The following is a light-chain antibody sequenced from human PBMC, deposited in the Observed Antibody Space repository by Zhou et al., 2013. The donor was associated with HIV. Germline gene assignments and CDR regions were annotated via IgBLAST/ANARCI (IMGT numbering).Light chain of an antibody. CDR3: QQRSNWPLGT. CDR1: QSVSSY. J-gene: IGKJ4*01. Sequence: IVLTQSPATLSLSPGERATLSCRASQSVSSYLAWYQQKPGQAPRLLIYGASSRATGIPDRFSGSGSGTDYTLTISSLEPEDFAVYYCQQRSNWPLGTFGGGTKVEIK. V-gene: IGKV3-11*01. CDR2: GAS.